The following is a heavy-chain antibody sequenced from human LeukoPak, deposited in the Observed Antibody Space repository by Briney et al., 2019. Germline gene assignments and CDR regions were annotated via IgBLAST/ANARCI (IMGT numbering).Heavy chain of an antibody. CDR1: GFTFSSYG. CDR3: AKDPSSSWYNWFDP. Sequence: SGGSLRLSCAASGFTFSSYGMHWVRQAPGKGLEWVAFIRYDGSNKYYADSVKGRFTTSRDNSKNTLYLQMNSLRAEDTAVYYCAKDPSSSWYNWFDPWGQGTLVTVSS. J-gene: IGHJ5*02. V-gene: IGHV3-30*02. D-gene: IGHD6-13*01. CDR2: IRYDGSNK.